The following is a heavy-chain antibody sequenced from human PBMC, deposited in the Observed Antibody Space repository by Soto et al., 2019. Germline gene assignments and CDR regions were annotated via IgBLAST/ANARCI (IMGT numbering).Heavy chain of an antibody. CDR3: ARDRFIYGAYLIFGM. V-gene: IGHV1-69*18. CDR2: IIPVFGKP. J-gene: IGHJ4*02. D-gene: IGHD4-17*01. CDR1: GGTFNTYG. Sequence: QVQLVQSGAEVKKPGSSVKVSCMTFGGTFNTYGISWVRQAPGQGPEWMGRIIPVFGKPKYAQKLQGRVTISAEESTSTAYMELRRLRSDDTARYYCARDRFIYGAYLIFGMWGQGTLVTVSS.